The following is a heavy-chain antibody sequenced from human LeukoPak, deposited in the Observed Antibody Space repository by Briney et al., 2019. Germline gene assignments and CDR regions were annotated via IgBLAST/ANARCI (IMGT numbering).Heavy chain of an antibody. D-gene: IGHD4-17*01. CDR1: GFTFSSYA. J-gene: IGHJ4*02. CDR3: ATFDYGDYWYYFDY. V-gene: IGHV3-23*01. CDR2: ISGSGGST. Sequence: PGGSLRLSCAASGFTFSSYAMSWVRQAPGKGLEWVSAISGSGGSTYYADSVKGRFTISRDNSKNTLYLQMNSPRAEDTAVYYCATFDYGDYWYYFDYWGQGTLVTVSS.